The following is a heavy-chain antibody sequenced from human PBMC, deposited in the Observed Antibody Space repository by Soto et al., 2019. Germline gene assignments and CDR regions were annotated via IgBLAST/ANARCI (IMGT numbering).Heavy chain of an antibody. CDR3: ARDLGIAAAGTYYYYYGMDV. CDR1: GFTFSSYG. Sequence: PGGSLRLSCAASGFTFSSYGMHWVRQAPGKGLEWVAVIWYDGSNKYYADSVKGRFTISRDNSKNTLYLQMNSLRAEDTAVYYCARDLGIAAAGTYYYYYGMDVWGQGTTVTVS. V-gene: IGHV3-33*01. J-gene: IGHJ6*02. CDR2: IWYDGSNK. D-gene: IGHD6-13*01.